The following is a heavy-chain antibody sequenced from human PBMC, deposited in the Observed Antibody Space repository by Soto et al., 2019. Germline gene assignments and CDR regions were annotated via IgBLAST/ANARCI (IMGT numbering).Heavy chain of an antibody. Sequence: GGSLRLSCAASGFTFSSYWMSWVRQAPGKGLEWVANIKQDGSEKYYVDSVKGRFTISRDNAKNSLYLQMNSLRAEDTAVYYCARDGRIAAAGTGWFDPWCQGTLVTVSS. CDR3: ARDGRIAAAGTGWFDP. J-gene: IGHJ5*02. CDR1: GFTFSSYW. CDR2: IKQDGSEK. D-gene: IGHD6-13*01. V-gene: IGHV3-7*03.